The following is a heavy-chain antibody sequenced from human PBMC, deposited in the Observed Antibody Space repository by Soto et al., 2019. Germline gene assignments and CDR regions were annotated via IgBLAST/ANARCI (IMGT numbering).Heavy chain of an antibody. CDR1: GFTFSSYG. J-gene: IGHJ4*02. CDR3: ARDGPRYSSSWYLFTTSPFDY. CDR2: IWYDGSNK. V-gene: IGHV3-33*01. D-gene: IGHD6-13*01. Sequence: QVQLVESGGGVVQPGRSLRLSCAASGFTFSSYGMHWVRQAPGKGLEWVAVIWYDGSNKYYADSVKGRFTISRDNSKNTLYLQMNSLRAEDTAVYYCARDGPRYSSSWYLFTTSPFDYWGQGTLVTVSS.